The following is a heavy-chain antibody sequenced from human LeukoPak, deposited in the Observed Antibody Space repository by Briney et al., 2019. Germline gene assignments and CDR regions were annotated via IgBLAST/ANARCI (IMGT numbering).Heavy chain of an antibody. CDR3: ARGYDRNGYQSRGFDY. CDR2: IYPSGDS. J-gene: IGHJ4*02. D-gene: IGHD3-22*01. V-gene: IGHV4-61*02. Sequence: PSQTLSLTCTVSGGSISSGSFYWSWIRQTAGKGLEWIGRIYPSGDSQYSPSFRSRATISLDTRNQFSLKLSSVTAADTAVYFCARGYDRNGYQSRGFDYWGQGALVNVSS. CDR1: GGSISSGSFY.